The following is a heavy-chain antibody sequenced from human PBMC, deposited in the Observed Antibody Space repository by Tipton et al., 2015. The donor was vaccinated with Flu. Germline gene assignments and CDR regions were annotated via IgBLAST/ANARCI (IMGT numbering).Heavy chain of an antibody. V-gene: IGHV3-74*01. CDR1: EFTFSSYW. CDR2: INSDGNIT. J-gene: IGHJ4*02. D-gene: IGHD1-7*01. CDR3: ARDRGKELRCLGD. Sequence: SLRLSCAAPEFTFSSYWMHWVRQAPGKGLVWVSRINSDGNITNYADSVKGRFTISRDNAKNTLYLQMTSLRAEDTAVYYCARDRGKELRCLGDWGQGTLVTVSS.